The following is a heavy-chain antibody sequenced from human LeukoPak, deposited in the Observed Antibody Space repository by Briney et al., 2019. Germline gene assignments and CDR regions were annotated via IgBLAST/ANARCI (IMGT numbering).Heavy chain of an antibody. V-gene: IGHV4-59*13. CDR2: THDSGNS. CDR3: ARDRSAAPADY. J-gene: IGHJ4*02. D-gene: IGHD6-13*01. Sequence: SETLSLTCTVSGGSITNNYWAWIRQPPGKGLEWIGYTHDSGNSNYNPSLRRRVTISIDTSKNQFSLKLTSVTAADTAVCYCARDRSAAPADYWGQGTLVTVSS. CDR1: GGSITNNY.